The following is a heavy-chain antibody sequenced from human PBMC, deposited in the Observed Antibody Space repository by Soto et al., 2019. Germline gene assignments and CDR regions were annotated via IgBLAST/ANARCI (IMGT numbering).Heavy chain of an antibody. D-gene: IGHD5-18*01. J-gene: IGHJ6*02. CDR2: IYYSGNT. CDR3: ARDRLMATAGTARHYFGLDV. Sequence: TLSLTCTVSGGSIRSGGYYWSWVRQNPRRGLEWIGNIYYSGNTYYNPSLKSRLTISVDTSKNQFSLNLSSVTAADTAVYYCARDRLMATAGTARHYFGLDVWGQGTTVTVSS. CDR1: GGSIRSGGYY. V-gene: IGHV4-31*03.